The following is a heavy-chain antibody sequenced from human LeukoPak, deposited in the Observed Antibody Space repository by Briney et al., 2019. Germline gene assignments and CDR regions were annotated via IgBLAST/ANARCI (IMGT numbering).Heavy chain of an antibody. D-gene: IGHD6-6*01. Sequence: PGGSLRLSCAASGFTFSSYGMHWVRQAPGKGLEWVAVIWYDGSNKYYADSVKGRFTISRDNSKNTLYLQMNSLRAEDTAVYYCARESSAVLIAARPRYYFDYWGQGTLVTVSS. CDR2: IWYDGSNK. CDR3: ARESSAVLIAARPRYYFDY. CDR1: GFTFSSYG. J-gene: IGHJ4*02. V-gene: IGHV3-33*01.